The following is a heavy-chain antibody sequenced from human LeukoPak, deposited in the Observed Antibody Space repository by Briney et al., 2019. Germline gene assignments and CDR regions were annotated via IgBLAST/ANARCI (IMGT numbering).Heavy chain of an antibody. CDR3: VRDNDQFSFDI. CDR1: GFTFSSYW. V-gene: IGHV3-7*01. CDR2: IKQDGSEK. J-gene: IGHJ3*02. Sequence: PGGSLRLSCAASGFTFSSYWMSWVRQAPGKGLEWVANIKQDGSEKYYVDSVKGRFTISRDTAKNSLYLQMNSLRAEDTAVYYCVRDNDQFSFDIWGQGTMVTVSS. D-gene: IGHD1-1*01.